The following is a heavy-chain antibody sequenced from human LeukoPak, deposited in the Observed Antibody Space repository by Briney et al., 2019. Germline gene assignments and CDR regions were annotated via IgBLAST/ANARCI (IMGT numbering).Heavy chain of an antibody. V-gene: IGHV4-31*03. CDR2: MYNSGRT. Sequence: SETLSLTCTVSGDSISSGAYCWSWIRQHPEKGPEWIGYMYNSGRTYYNPSLESRVTISVDTSKNQCSLRLSSVTAADTAVYYCARVASGNYRFDPWGQGTLVTVSS. CDR3: ARVASGNYRFDP. J-gene: IGHJ5*02. CDR1: GDSISSGAYC. D-gene: IGHD1-26*01.